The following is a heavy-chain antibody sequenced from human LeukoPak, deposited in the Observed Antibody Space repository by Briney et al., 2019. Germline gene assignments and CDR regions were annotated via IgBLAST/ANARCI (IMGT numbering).Heavy chain of an antibody. V-gene: IGHV3-21*04. J-gene: IGHJ4*02. D-gene: IGHD6-13*01. CDR3: ARDARQQLVERFDY. Sequence: GGSLRLSCAASGFTFSSYSMNWVRQAPGKGLEWVSSISSSSNYIYYADSVKGRFTISRDNAKNSLYLQMNSLRAEDTAVYYCARDARQQLVERFDYWGQGTLVTVSS. CDR2: ISSSSNYI. CDR1: GFTFSSYS.